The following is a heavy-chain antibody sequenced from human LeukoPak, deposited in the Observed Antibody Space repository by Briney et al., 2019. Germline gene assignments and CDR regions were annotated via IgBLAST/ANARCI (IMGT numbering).Heavy chain of an antibody. CDR2: ISGSGGTT. D-gene: IGHD4-11*01. CDR1: GFTFSSYA. V-gene: IGHV3-23*01. CDR3: ARDYGTTTTTKRWGCFDY. Sequence: PGGSLRLSCAGSGFTFSSYAMSWVRQAPGKGLEWVSAISGSGGTTYYADSVKGRFTISRDNSKNTLYLQMNSLRAEDTAVYYCARDYGTTTTTKRWGCFDYWGQGALVTVSS. J-gene: IGHJ4*02.